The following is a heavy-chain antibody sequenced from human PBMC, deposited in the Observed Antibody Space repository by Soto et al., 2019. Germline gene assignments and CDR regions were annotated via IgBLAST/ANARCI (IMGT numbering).Heavy chain of an antibody. V-gene: IGHV3-23*01. J-gene: IGHJ4*02. Sequence: VQVLESGGDLVQPGGSLRLSCGASGFTFSTYAMSWVRQAPGKGLEWVSAISSGGGAIYYADSVKGRFTISRDNSKNTLYLRMNSLRAEDTAVYYCAKSQAVTGHANPLFDYWGQGTLVTVSS. CDR1: GFTFSTYA. CDR3: AKSQAVTGHANPLFDY. CDR2: ISSGGGAI. D-gene: IGHD6-19*01.